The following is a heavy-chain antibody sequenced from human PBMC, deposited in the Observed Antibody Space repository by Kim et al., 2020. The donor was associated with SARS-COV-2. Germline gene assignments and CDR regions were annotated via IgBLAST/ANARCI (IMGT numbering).Heavy chain of an antibody. V-gene: IGHV3-11*04. Sequence: IYYAESGKGRFTISRDNAKNSLYLQMNSLRAEDTAVYYCARVGVAAPFDYWGQGTLVTVSS. D-gene: IGHD6-13*01. J-gene: IGHJ4*02. CDR2: I. CDR3: ARVGVAAPFDY.